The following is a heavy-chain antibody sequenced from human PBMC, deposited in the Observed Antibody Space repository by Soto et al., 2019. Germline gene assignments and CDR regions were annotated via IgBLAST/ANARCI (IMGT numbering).Heavy chain of an antibody. CDR1: GFSLTTYGVG. J-gene: IGHJ4*02. CDR2: IFWNDDE. V-gene: IGHV2-5*01. Sequence: QITLKESGPALVKPTQTLTLTCTFSGFSLTTYGVGVGWIRQPPGKALEWLALIFWNDDERYSPSLKNRLTITKDTSKNQVVLTMTNMDPVDTSTYYGIHTEDSYDPFGYWGRGTLVTVSS. D-gene: IGHD3-16*01. CDR3: IHTEDSYDPFGY.